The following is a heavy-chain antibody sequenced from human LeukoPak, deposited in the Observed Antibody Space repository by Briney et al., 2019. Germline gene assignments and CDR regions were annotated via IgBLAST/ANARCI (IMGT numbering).Heavy chain of an antibody. CDR2: IYYSGST. J-gene: IGHJ4*02. CDR3: AREYPIAAAGHFDY. Sequence: SETLSLTCTVSGGSVSSGSYYWSWIRQPPGKRLEWIGYIYYSGSTNYNPSLKSRVTISVDTSKNQFSLKLSSVTAADTAVYYCAREYPIAAAGHFDYWGQGTLVTVSS. CDR1: GGSVSSGSYY. V-gene: IGHV4-61*01. D-gene: IGHD6-13*01.